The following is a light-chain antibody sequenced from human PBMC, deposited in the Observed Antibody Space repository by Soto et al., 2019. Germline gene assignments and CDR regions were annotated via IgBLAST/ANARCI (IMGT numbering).Light chain of an antibody. V-gene: IGLV4-69*01. CDR1: SGHSNYA. CDR3: QTWGTGIVI. Sequence: QPVLTQSPSASASLGASVKLTCTLSSGHSNYAIAWHQQQPEKDPRYFMKLNRDGSHSQGDGTPNRISGSSSGAERYLTVSSLQAEDEADYYCQTWGTGIVIFGGGTKLTVL. J-gene: IGLJ2*01. CDR2: LNRDGSH.